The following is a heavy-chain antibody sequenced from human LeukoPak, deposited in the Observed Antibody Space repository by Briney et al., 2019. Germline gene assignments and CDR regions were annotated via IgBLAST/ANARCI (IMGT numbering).Heavy chain of an antibody. CDR2: ISYDGSKK. CDR3: AIQQQLAQFDY. J-gene: IGHJ4*02. V-gene: IGHV3-30*03. Sequence: GGSLRLSCAASGFTFSSYGMHWVRQAPGKGLEWVAVISYDGSKKYYADSVKGRFTISRDNSENTLYLQMNSLRAEDTAVYYCAIQQQLAQFDYWGQGTLVTVSS. D-gene: IGHD6-13*01. CDR1: GFTFSSYG.